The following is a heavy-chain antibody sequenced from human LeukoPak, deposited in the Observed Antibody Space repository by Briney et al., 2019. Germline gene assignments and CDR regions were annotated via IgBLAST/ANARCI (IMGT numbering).Heavy chain of an antibody. V-gene: IGHV3-23*01. Sequence: GGSLRLSCAASGFTFSSYAMSWVRQAPGKGLEWVSAISGSGGSTYYADSVKGRFTISRDNAKNSLYLQMNSLRVEDTAVYYCARDFYDSSGYQNDAFDVWGQGTMVTVSS. CDR3: ARDFYDSSGYQNDAFDV. D-gene: IGHD3-22*01. CDR1: GFTFSSYA. J-gene: IGHJ3*01. CDR2: ISGSGGST.